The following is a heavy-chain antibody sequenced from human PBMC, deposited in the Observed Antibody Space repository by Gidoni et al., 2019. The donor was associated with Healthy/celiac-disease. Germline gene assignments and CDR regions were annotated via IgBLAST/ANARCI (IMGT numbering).Heavy chain of an antibody. D-gene: IGHD3-9*01. CDR1: GGSISSSSYY. J-gene: IGHJ6*02. Sequence: QLQLQESGPGLVKPSETLSLTCPVSGGSISSSSYYWGWIRQPPGKGLEWIGSIYYSGSTYYNPSLKSRVTISVDTSKNQFSLKLSSVTAADTAVYYCAREGAYDDILTGYPEGYYGMDVWGQGTTVTVSS. CDR3: AREGAYDDILTGYPEGYYGMDV. V-gene: IGHV4-39*02. CDR2: IYYSGST.